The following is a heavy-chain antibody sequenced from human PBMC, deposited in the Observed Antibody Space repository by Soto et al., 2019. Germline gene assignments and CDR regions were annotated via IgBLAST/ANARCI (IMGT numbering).Heavy chain of an antibody. CDR3: ARDRPPYYYFWSGSIGGYYYYGMDV. J-gene: IGHJ6*02. CDR2: ISAYNGNT. D-gene: IGHD3-3*01. V-gene: IGHV1-18*01. CDR1: GYTFTSYG. Sequence: QVPLVQSGAEVKKPGASVQVSCKAPGYTFTSYGISWVRQAPGQGLEWMGWISAYNGNTNYAQKLQGRVTMTTGTATSTGYMELRSLRSDDTAVYYCARDRPPYYYFWSGSIGGYYYYGMDVWGQGTTVAVSS.